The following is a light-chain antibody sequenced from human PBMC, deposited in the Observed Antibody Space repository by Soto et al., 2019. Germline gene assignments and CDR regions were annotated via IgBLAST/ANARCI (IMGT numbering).Light chain of an antibody. CDR2: GAS. Sequence: EIVLTQSPGTLSLSPGERATPSCRASQSVSSSYLAWYQQKPGQAPRLLIYGASSRATGIPDRFSGTGSGTDFTLTISRLEPEDFAVYYCQQYDSSPKTVGQETKVDSK. CDR3: QQYDSSPKT. V-gene: IGKV3-20*01. CDR1: QSVSSSY. J-gene: IGKJ1*01.